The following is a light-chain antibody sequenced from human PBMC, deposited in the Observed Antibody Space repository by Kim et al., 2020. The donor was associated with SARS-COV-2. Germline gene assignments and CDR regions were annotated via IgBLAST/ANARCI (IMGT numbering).Light chain of an antibody. Sequence: DIQMTQFPSTLSASVGDRVTITCRASQSISTWLAWYQQKPGKAPKVLIYKASSLESGVPSRFSGSGSGTEFTLTSSSLQPDDFATYYCQQYNSYLFTFGPRTKVDIK. CDR2: KAS. J-gene: IGKJ3*01. CDR1: QSISTW. V-gene: IGKV1-5*03. CDR3: QQYNSYLFT.